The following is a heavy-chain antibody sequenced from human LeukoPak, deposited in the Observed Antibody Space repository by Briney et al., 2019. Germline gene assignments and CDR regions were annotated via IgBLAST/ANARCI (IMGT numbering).Heavy chain of an antibody. Sequence: PSQTLSLTCTVSGGSISSGSYYWSWIRQPAGKGLEWIGRIYTSGSTNYNPSLKSRVTISVDTSKNQFSLKLSSVTAADTAVYYCASGGRGYSSSWYYYWGQGTLVTVSS. CDR2: IYTSGST. D-gene: IGHD6-13*01. J-gene: IGHJ4*02. CDR1: GGSISSGSYY. V-gene: IGHV4-61*02. CDR3: ASGGRGYSSSWYYY.